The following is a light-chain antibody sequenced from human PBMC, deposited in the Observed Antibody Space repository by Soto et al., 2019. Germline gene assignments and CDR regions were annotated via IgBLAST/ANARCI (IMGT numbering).Light chain of an antibody. CDR2: SAS. Sequence: DIQLTQSPSFLSASIGDRVTISCRATQAMSTYLAWYQQKPGKAPKLLIYSASTLQSGVPSRFSGSGSGTWFTLTISSLLPEDFATYYCQQLKSYPLTFGGGTKVESK. CDR3: QQLKSYPLT. V-gene: IGKV1-9*01. CDR1: QAMSTY. J-gene: IGKJ4*01.